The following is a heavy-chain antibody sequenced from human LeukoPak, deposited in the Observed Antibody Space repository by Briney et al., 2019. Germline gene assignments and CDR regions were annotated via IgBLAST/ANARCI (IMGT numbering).Heavy chain of an antibody. CDR3: ARKYGSAPNWFDP. D-gene: IGHD3-10*01. Sequence: SETLSLTCAVYGGSYSGYYWSWIRQPPGKGLEWIGEINHSGSTNYSPFLKSRVTISVDTSKNQFSLKLSSVTAADTAVYYCARKYGSAPNWFDPWGQGTLVTVSS. V-gene: IGHV4-34*01. CDR1: GGSYSGYY. J-gene: IGHJ5*02. CDR2: INHSGST.